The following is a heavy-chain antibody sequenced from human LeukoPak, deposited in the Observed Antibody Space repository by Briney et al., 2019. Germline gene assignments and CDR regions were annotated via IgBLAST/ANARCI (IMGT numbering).Heavy chain of an antibody. D-gene: IGHD4-17*01. CDR3: ARRGESASYGDYRFDY. J-gene: IGHJ4*02. CDR2: ISYDGSNK. CDR1: GFTFSGYP. Sequence: GKSLRLSCAASGFTFSGYPIHWVRQAPGKGLEWVAVISYDGSNKYYADSVKGRFTISRDNSKNTLFLQMNSLRAEDTAVYYCARRGESASYGDYRFDYWGQGTLVTVSS. V-gene: IGHV3-30-3*01.